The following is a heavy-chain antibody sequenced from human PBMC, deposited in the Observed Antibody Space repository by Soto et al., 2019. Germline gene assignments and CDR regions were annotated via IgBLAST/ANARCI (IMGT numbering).Heavy chain of an antibody. V-gene: IGHV3-15*01. CDR1: GFTFSNAW. J-gene: IGHJ6*02. CDR2: IKSKTDGGTT. Sequence: GGSLRLSCAASGFTFSNAWMSWVRQAPGEGLEWVGRIKSKTDGGTTDYAAPVKGRFTISRDDSKNTLYLQMNSLKTEDTAVYYCVKGSYYENYYYGMDVWGQGTTVTVSS. CDR3: VKGSYYENYYYGMDV. D-gene: IGHD1-26*01.